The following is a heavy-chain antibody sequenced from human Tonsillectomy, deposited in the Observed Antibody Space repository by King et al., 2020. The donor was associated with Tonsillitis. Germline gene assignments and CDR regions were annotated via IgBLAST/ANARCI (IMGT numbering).Heavy chain of an antibody. J-gene: IGHJ4*02. CDR3: ARDSWTSFGTYYFDY. Sequence: VQLVESGGGLVKPGGSLRLSCAASGFTFRTYSMNWVRQAPGKGLEWVSSISSGSNYIYYADSVKGRFTISRDNAKNSLHLQMNSLRAEDTAVYYCARDSWTSFGTYYFDYWGQGTLVTVSS. D-gene: IGHD1-14*01. V-gene: IGHV3-21*01. CDR2: ISSGSNYI. CDR1: GFTFRTYS.